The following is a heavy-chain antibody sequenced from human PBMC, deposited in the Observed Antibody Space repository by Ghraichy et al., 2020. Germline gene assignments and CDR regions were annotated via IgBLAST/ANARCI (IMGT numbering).Heavy chain of an antibody. CDR2: IYYNGNT. D-gene: IGHD1-26*01. Sequence: SETLSLTFTVSGGSISSYYWNWIRQPPGRGLEWIGYIYYNGNTNYNPSLKSRVTISKDMSNNQFSLRLSSVTAADTAVYYCARGLNSGHYYYYYYMDVWGKGTTFTVSS. V-gene: IGHV4-59*01. J-gene: IGHJ6*03. CDR1: GGSISSYY. CDR3: ARGLNSGHYYYYYYMDV.